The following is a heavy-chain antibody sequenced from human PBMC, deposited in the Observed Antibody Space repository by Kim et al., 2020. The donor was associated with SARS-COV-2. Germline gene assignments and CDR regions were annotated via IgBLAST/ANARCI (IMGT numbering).Heavy chain of an antibody. J-gene: IGHJ6*02. V-gene: IGHV3-15*01. CDR3: TTDFAVLRYFDWTPYGMDV. CDR2: IKSKTDGGTT. Sequence: GGSLRLSCAASGFTFSNAWMSWVRQAPGKGLEWVGRIKSKTDGGTTDYAAPVKGRFTIARDDSKNTLYLQMNSLKTEDTAVYYCTTDFAVLRYFDWTPYGMDVWGQGTTVTVSS. CDR1: GFTFSNAW. D-gene: IGHD3-9*01.